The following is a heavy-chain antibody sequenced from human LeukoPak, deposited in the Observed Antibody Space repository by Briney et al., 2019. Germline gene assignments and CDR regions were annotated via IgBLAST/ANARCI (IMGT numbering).Heavy chain of an antibody. CDR3: ARAGQYRFDY. V-gene: IGHV3-74*01. Sequence: GGSLRLSCAASGFTFSAYWMHWVRHAPGKGLVWVARLNSDGSTTDYADSVRGRFTISRDNARNTLYLQMNSLRADDTAVYYCARAGQYRFDYWGQGTLVTVSS. J-gene: IGHJ4*02. CDR2: LNSDGSTT. D-gene: IGHD2-2*01. CDR1: GFTFSAYW.